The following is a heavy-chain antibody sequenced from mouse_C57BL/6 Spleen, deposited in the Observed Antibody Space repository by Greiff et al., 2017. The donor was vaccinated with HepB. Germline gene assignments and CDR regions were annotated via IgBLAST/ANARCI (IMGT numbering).Heavy chain of an antibody. J-gene: IGHJ4*01. CDR1: GFSLTSYG. Sequence: VQRVESGPGLVQPSQSLSITCTVSGFSLTSYGVHWVRQSPGKGLEWLGVIWRGGSTDYNAAFMSRLSITKDNSKSQVFFKMNSLQADDTAIYYCAKGYDYDEDYAMDYWGQGTSVTVSS. CDR2: IWRGGST. CDR3: AKGYDYDEDYAMDY. V-gene: IGHV2-5*01. D-gene: IGHD2-4*01.